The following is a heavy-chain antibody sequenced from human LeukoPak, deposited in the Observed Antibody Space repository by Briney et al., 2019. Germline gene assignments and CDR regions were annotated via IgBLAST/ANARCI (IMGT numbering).Heavy chain of an antibody. CDR2: IKSKTDGGTT. CDR1: GFTFSNAW. V-gene: IGHV3-15*01. Sequence: GGSLRLSCAASGFTFSNAWMSWVRQAPGKGLEWVGSIKSKTDGGTTDYAAPVKGRFTISRDDSKNTLYLQMNSLKTEDTAVYYCTNSWRGYSYGADYWGQGTLVTVSS. J-gene: IGHJ4*02. D-gene: IGHD5-18*01. CDR3: TNSWRGYSYGADY.